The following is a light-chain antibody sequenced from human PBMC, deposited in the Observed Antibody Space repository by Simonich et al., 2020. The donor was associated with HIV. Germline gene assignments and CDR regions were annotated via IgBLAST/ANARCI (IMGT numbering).Light chain of an antibody. CDR1: QSVFYSSNNKNY. CDR3: QQANSFPPA. V-gene: IGKV4-1*01. CDR2: WAT. J-gene: IGKJ4*01. Sequence: DIVMTQSPDSLAVSLGERATIHCKSSQSVFYSSNNKNYLVWYQQKQGQPPKLLIYWATTLEAGVPDRFSGSGSGTDVTLTISSLQPEDFAMYYCQQANSFPPAFGGGTKVEIK.